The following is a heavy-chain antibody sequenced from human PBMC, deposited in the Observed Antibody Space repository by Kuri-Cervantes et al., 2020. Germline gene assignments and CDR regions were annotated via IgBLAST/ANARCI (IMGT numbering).Heavy chain of an antibody. D-gene: IGHD5-24*01. Sequence: SLKISCKASEFSVGDHALHWGRQAPEERLQWGSGINWNSGYISYADSGKGRFTISRDNSKNTLFMQMNSMRAEDTALYFCAKDRDRTGYNYPYYFDYWGQGTLVTVSS. J-gene: IGHJ4*02. CDR2: INWNSGYI. CDR3: AKDRDRTGYNYPYYFDY. CDR1: EFSVGDHA. V-gene: IGHV3-9*01.